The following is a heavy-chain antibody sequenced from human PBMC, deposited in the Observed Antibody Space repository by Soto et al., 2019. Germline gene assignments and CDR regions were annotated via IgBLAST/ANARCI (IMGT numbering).Heavy chain of an antibody. CDR1: GYTFTSYG. CDR2: ISAYNGNT. CDR3: ARDLRQQLVRWLDP. J-gene: IGHJ5*02. V-gene: IGHV1-18*01. Sequence: ASVKVSCKASGYTFTSYGISWVRQAPGQGLEWMGWISAYNGNTNYAQKLQGRVTTTTDTSTSTAYMELRSLRSDDTAVYYCARDLRQQLVRWLDPWGQGTLVTVSS. D-gene: IGHD6-13*01.